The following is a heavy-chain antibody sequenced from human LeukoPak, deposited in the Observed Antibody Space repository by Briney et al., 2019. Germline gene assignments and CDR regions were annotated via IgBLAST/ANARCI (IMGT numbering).Heavy chain of an antibody. CDR3: ATENRENRGSSGMVFDI. Sequence: ASVKVSCKVSGYTLTELSMHWVRQAPGKGLEWMGGFDPEDGETIYAQKFQGRVTMTEDTSTDTAYMELSSLRSEDTAVYYCATENRENRGSSGMVFDIWGQGTMVTVSS. V-gene: IGHV1-24*01. CDR1: GYTLTELS. D-gene: IGHD3-10*01. J-gene: IGHJ3*02. CDR2: FDPEDGET.